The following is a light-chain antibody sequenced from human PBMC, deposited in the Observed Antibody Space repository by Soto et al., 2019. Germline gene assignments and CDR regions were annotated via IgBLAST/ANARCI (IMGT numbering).Light chain of an antibody. CDR2: NND. V-gene: IGLV1-47*02. CDR3: AAWDDSLSGRV. Sequence: QPVLTQPPSASGTPGQRVTMSCSGSGSNIGPNYVYWFQQFPGTAPKLLIYNNDQRPSGVSDRFSGSKSGTSASLDISGLRSEDEADYYCAAWDDSLSGRVFGGGTKLTVL. CDR1: GSNIGPNY. J-gene: IGLJ3*02.